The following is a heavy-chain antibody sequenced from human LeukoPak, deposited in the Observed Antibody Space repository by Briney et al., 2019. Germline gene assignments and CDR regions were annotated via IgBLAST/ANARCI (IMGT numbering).Heavy chain of an antibody. CDR3: ARDPIVVVPAAINSYYYYYYMDV. V-gene: IGHV3-21*01. CDR2: ISSSSSYI. J-gene: IGHJ6*03. CDR1: GFTFSSYS. Sequence: PGGSLRLSCSASGFTFSSYSMNWVRQPPGKGLEWVSSISSSSSYIYYADSVKGRFTISRDNAKNSLYLQMNSLRAEDTAVYYCARDPIVVVPAAINSYYYYYYMDVWGKGTTVTVSS. D-gene: IGHD2-2*01.